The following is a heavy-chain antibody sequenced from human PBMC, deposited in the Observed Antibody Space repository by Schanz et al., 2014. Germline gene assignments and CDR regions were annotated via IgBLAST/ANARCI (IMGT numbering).Heavy chain of an antibody. Sequence: DVQLLDSGGGLVQPGGSLRLSCAASGFTFTNYAMSWVRQAPGKGLEWVSLISDSGDTAYYADSVKGRFTISRDNFKGPISLQMRNLRGEEPDVYYCSKSLESCPGGRCSRGYFDYWGQGTLVTVSS. V-gene: IGHV3-23*01. CDR1: GFTFTNYA. CDR2: ISDSGDTA. CDR3: SKSLESCPGGRCSRGYFDY. J-gene: IGHJ4*02. D-gene: IGHD2-8*02.